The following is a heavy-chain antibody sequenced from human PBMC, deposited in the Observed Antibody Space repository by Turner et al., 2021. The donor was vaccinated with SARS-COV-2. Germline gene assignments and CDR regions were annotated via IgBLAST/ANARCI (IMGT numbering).Heavy chain of an antibody. J-gene: IGHJ3*02. CDR2: ISSSSSYI. D-gene: IGHD3-22*01. Sequence: EVQLVKSGGGLVKPGGSLRLSCAASGFTFSSYSMNWVRQAPGKGLEWVSCISSSSSYIYYADSVKGRFTISRDNAKNSLYLQMNSLRAEDTAVYYCARWDNYYDSSGYYPDAFDIWGQGTMVTVSS. CDR3: ARWDNYYDSSGYYPDAFDI. CDR1: GFTFSSYS. V-gene: IGHV3-21*01.